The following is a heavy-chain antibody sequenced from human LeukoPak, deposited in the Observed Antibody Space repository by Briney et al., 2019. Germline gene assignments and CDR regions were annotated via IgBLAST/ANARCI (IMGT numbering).Heavy chain of an antibody. J-gene: IGHJ4*02. V-gene: IGHV1-18*01. CDR2: ISAYNGNT. D-gene: IGHD2-2*01. CDR3: AICHRTPDYFDY. CDR1: GYTFTSYG. Sequence: ASVTVSCKASGYTFTSYGISWVRQAPGQGLEWMGWISAYNGNTNYAQKLQGRVTMTTDTSTSTAYMELRSLRSDDTAVYYCAICHRTPDYFDYWGQGTLVTVCS.